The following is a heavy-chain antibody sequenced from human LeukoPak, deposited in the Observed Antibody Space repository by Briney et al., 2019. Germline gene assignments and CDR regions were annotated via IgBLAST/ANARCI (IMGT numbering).Heavy chain of an antibody. V-gene: IGHV3-9*01. Sequence: GGSLRLSCAVSGFTFDDYAMHWVRQVPGKGLEWVSGINWNSDSIGYADSVKGRFTISRDNAKNSVYLQMNSLRAEDTAVYYCARAATYNWNDVNYWGQGTLVTVSS. J-gene: IGHJ4*02. D-gene: IGHD1-20*01. CDR2: INWNSDSI. CDR3: ARAATYNWNDVNY. CDR1: GFTFDDYA.